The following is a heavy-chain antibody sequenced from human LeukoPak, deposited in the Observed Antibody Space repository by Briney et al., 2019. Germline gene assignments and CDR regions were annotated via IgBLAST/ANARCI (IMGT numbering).Heavy chain of an antibody. J-gene: IGHJ6*02. D-gene: IGHD3-16*01. CDR2: INHNGNVN. Sequence: GGSLRLSCAASGFTFSSYSMNWARQAPGKGLEWVASINHNGNVNYYVDSVKGRFTISRDNAKNSLYLQMSNLRAEDTAVYFCARGGGLGVWGQGATVTVSS. V-gene: IGHV3-7*03. CDR3: ARGGGLGV. CDR1: GFTFSSYS.